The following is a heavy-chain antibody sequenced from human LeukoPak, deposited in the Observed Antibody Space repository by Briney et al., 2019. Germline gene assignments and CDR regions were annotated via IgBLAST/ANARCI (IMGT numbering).Heavy chain of an antibody. CDR2: ITPSGGT. CDR1: GYTFTSYA. V-gene: IGHV1-2*02. Sequence: ASVKVSCKASGYTFTSYAMHWVRQAPGQGLEWMGWITPSGGTNYPQKFQGRVAITRDTSIATAYMDLSRLTSDDTAVYYCARDRYGDGFAHFDYWGQGALVTVSS. D-gene: IGHD5-24*01. CDR3: ARDRYGDGFAHFDY. J-gene: IGHJ4*02.